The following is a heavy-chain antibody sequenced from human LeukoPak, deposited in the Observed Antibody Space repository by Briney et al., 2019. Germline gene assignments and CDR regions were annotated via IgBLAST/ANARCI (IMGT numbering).Heavy chain of an antibody. CDR2: IYSGGST. J-gene: IGHJ5*02. CDR1: GFTVSSNY. CDR3: ARVCYDFWSGTDNWFDP. V-gene: IGHV3-66*02. D-gene: IGHD3-3*01. Sequence: GGSLRLSCAASGFTVSSNYMSWLRQAPGKGLEWVSVIYSGGSTYYADSVKGRFTISRDNSKNTLYLQMNSLRAEDTAVYYCARVCYDFWSGTDNWFDPWGQGTLVTVSS.